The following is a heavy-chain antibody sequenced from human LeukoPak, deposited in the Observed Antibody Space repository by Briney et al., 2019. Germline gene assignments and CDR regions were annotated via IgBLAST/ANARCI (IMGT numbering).Heavy chain of an antibody. D-gene: IGHD5-12*01. V-gene: IGHV4-61*10. J-gene: IGHJ2*01. CDR3: ARRRVATIVTRPKDWYFDL. Sequence: SETLSLTCTVSGGSISSGSYYWSWIRQPAGKGLEWIGYIYYSGSTNYNPSLKSRVTISVDTSKNQLSLKLSSVTAADTAVYYCARRRVATIVTRPKDWYFDLWGRGTLVTVSS. CDR2: IYYSGST. CDR1: GGSISSGSYY.